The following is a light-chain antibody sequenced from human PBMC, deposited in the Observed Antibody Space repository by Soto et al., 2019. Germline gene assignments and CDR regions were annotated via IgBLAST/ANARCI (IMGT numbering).Light chain of an antibody. V-gene: IGKV3-20*01. CDR3: QQYGSSPVT. J-gene: IGKJ5*01. Sequence: EIVLTQSPGTLSLSPGERATLSCRASQSVSSSYLAWYQQKPGQAPRLLIYGTSSRATGIPDRFGGSGSGTDFTLTISRLEPEDFAVYYCQQYGSSPVTFGQGTRLEI. CDR1: QSVSSSY. CDR2: GTS.